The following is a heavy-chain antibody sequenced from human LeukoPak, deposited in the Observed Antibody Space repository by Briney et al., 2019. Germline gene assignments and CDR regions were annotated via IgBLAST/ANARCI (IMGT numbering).Heavy chain of an antibody. J-gene: IGHJ4*02. CDR1: GGSISSSSYY. Sequence: SETLSLTCTVSGGSISSSSYYWGWIRQPPGKGLEWIGTMYYSGSTYYNPSLKSRVTIPVDTSKNQFSLKVSSVTAADTAVYYCARLPSSGWLRYYFDYWGQGTLVTVSS. CDR3: ARLPSSGWLRYYFDY. CDR2: MYYSGST. D-gene: IGHD6-19*01. V-gene: IGHV4-39*01.